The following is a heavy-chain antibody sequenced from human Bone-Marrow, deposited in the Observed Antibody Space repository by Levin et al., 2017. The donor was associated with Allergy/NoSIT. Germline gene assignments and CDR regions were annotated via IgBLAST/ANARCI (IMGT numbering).Heavy chain of an antibody. D-gene: IGHD3-3*01. CDR3: AKKDFGITLFWFDF. Sequence: PGGSLRLSCAASGFTFSTYGMSWVRQAPGKGLEWVSAIRGSGGGGDTYYADSVKGRFTISRDDSRNTLYLQMNSLRAEDTAVYYCAKKDFGITLFWFDFWGQGTLVTVSS. CDR2: IRGSGGGGDT. CDR1: GFTFSTYG. J-gene: IGHJ4*02. V-gene: IGHV3-23*01.